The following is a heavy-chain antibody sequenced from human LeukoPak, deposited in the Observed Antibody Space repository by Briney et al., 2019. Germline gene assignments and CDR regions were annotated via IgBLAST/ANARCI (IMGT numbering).Heavy chain of an antibody. V-gene: IGHV3-53*01. D-gene: IGHD5-18*01. CDR3: ARDLYSYGYVNWFDP. CDR1: GFTVSSNY. CDR2: IYSGGST. Sequence: GGSLRLSCAASGFTVSSNYMSWVRQAPGKGLEWVSVIYSGGSTYYADSVKGRFTISRDNAKNSLYLQMNSLRAEDTAVYYCARDLYSYGYVNWFDPWGQGTLVTVSS. J-gene: IGHJ5*02.